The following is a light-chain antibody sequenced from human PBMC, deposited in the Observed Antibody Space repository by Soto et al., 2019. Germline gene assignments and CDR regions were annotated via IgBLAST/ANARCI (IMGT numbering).Light chain of an antibody. CDR1: SSDVGGYNY. CDR2: EVS. CDR3: SSHTSSSTWL. Sequence: QSALTQPASVSGSPGQSITISCTGTSSDVGGYNYVSWYQQHPGKAPKLMLYEVSNRPSGVSNRFSGSKAGNTGCLTISGLQAEEEADYYCSSHTSSSTWLFGGGTKLTVL. V-gene: IGLV2-14*01. J-gene: IGLJ3*02.